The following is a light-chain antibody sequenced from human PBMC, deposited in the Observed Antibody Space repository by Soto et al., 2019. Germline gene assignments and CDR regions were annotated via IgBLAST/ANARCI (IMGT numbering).Light chain of an antibody. V-gene: IGKV1-27*01. CDR2: AAS. J-gene: IGKJ1*01. CDR3: QKYNSAPWT. Sequence: DIQMTQSPSSLSASVGDRVTITCRASQGISNWLAWYQQKPGRVPKLLIYAASTLHSGVPSRFSGSGSGTDFTLTISSLQPEDGAAYYCQKYNSAPWTFGQGTKVEIK. CDR1: QGISNW.